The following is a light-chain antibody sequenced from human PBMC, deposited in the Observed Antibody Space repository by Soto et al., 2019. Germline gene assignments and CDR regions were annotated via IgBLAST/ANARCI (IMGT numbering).Light chain of an antibody. CDR3: QQVHNWPLT. V-gene: IGKV3-15*01. J-gene: IGKJ4*01. CDR1: HNIGSN. CDR2: GAS. Sequence: EIVMTQSPATLSVSPGERVTFSCRASHNIGSNLAWYQHKPGQAPSLLIYGASTGATGIPARFSGSGYGTECNLTFNSLQSEDVAVYFCQQVHNWPLTFGGGTKVDIK.